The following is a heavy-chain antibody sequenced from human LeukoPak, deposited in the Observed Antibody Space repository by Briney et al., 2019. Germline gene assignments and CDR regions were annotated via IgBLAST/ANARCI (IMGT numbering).Heavy chain of an antibody. Sequence: GASVKVSCTASGYTFTGYYMHWVRQAPGQGLEWMGWINPNSGGTNYAQKFQGRVTMTRDTPISTAYMELSRLRSDDTAVYYCARDRPYNPYYFDYWGQGTLVTVSS. J-gene: IGHJ4*02. CDR1: GYTFTGYY. CDR2: INPNSGGT. D-gene: IGHD1-20*01. CDR3: ARDRPYNPYYFDY. V-gene: IGHV1-2*02.